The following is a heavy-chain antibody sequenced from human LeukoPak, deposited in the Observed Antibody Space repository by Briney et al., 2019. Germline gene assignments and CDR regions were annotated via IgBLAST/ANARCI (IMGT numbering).Heavy chain of an antibody. CDR2: ISGSGAST. CDR1: GFTLSTNA. CDR3: AKDVGKWESLHFFDY. D-gene: IGHD1-26*01. Sequence: GGSLRLSCLTTGFTLSTNAMSWVRQAPGKGLEWISGISGSGASTYYADSVKGRFTISRDDSRNTLYLQMNSLRGDDTAVYYCAKDVGKWESLHFFDYWGQGTLSPSPQ. J-gene: IGHJ4*02. V-gene: IGHV3-23*01.